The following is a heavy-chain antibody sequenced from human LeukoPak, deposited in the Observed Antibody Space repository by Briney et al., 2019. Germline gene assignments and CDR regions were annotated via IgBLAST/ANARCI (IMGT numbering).Heavy chain of an antibody. CDR3: ARGAQTSGYSSSWYPYYFDY. D-gene: IGHD6-13*01. V-gene: IGHV4-34*01. J-gene: IGHJ4*02. CDR2: INHSGST. CDR1: GGSFSGYY. Sequence: SETLSLTCAVYGGSFSGYYWSWIRQPPGKGLEWIGVINHSGSTNYNPSLKSRVTISVDTSKNQFSLKLSSVTAADTAVYYCARGAQTSGYSSSWYPYYFDYWGQGTLVTVSS.